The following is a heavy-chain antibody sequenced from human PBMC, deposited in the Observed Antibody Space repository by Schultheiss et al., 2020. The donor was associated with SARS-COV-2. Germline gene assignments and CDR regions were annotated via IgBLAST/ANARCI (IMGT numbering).Heavy chain of an antibody. CDR3: AKGRPVLRSG. CDR2: ISFEGSHQ. J-gene: IGHJ4*02. CDR1: GFTFSNFG. Sequence: GGSLRLSCAASGFTFSNFGMHWVRQAPGKGLEWVARISFEGSHQYYADSVKGRFTISRDNTNNTLYLQMNSLRAEDTAVYYCAKGRPVLRSGWGQGTLVTVSS. D-gene: IGHD3-22*01. V-gene: IGHV3-30*18.